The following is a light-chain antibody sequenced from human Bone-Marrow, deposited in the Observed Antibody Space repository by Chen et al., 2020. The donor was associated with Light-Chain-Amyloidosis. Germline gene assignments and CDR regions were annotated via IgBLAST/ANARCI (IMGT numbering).Light chain of an antibody. V-gene: IGLV2-14*01. CDR3: GSYTITNTLV. J-gene: IGLJ1*01. CDR2: EVT. CDR1: SSDVGGDNH. Sequence: QSALTQPASVSGSPGQSITISCTGTSSDVGGDNHVSWYQQHPDKAPKLMIYEVTNRPSWVPARFSGSKSDNTASLTISGLQTEDEADYFCGSYTITNTLVFGSGTRVTVL.